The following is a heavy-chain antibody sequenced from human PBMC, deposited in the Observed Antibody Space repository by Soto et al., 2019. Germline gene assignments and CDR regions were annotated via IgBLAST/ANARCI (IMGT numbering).Heavy chain of an antibody. V-gene: IGHV3-23*01. J-gene: IGHJ4*02. CDR1: GFGFSTHA. CDR2: ITNTGITT. D-gene: IGHD1-1*01. Sequence: GGSLRLSCAASGFGFSTHALSWVRQAPGKGLEWLSSITNTGITTHYAESVEGRFTISRDDAKSEVYLQMNNLRAEDTAVYYCARGGLEPFDYWGQGALVTVSS. CDR3: ARGGLEPFDY.